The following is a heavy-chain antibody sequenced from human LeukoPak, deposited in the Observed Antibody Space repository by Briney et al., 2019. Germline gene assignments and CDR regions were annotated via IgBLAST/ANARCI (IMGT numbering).Heavy chain of an antibody. CDR2: INAGNGNT. D-gene: IGHD3-10*01. J-gene: IGHJ4*02. CDR1: GYTFTSYA. V-gene: IGHV1-3*01. Sequence: ASVKVSCKASGYTFTSYAMHWVRQAPGQRLEWMGWINAGNGNTKYSQKFQGRVTITRDTSASIAYMELSSLRSEDTAVYYCASNYYGSGSYDYWGQGTLVTVSS. CDR3: ASNYYGSGSYDY.